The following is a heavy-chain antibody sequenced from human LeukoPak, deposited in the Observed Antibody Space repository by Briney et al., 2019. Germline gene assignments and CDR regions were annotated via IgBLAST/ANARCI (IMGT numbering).Heavy chain of an antibody. D-gene: IGHD2/OR15-2a*01. CDR1: GGSISSYY. CDR3: AGHHPRNTVDF. J-gene: IGHJ4*02. Sequence: SETLSLTCTVSGGSISSYYWSWIWQPPGKGLEWIAYISDIGSINYNPSLKSRVTISLDTSKNQFSLKLSSVTAADTAVYYCAGHHPRNTVDFWGQGTLVTVSS. V-gene: IGHV4-59*08. CDR2: ISDIGSI.